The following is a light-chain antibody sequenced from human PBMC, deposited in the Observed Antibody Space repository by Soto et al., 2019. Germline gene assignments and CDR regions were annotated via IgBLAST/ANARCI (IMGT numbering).Light chain of an antibody. CDR3: QQYKPYPCT. CDR1: QSIRSW. J-gene: IGKJ1*01. V-gene: IGKV1-5*03. Sequence: DIQMTQSPSTLSASVGDRVTITCRASQSIRSWLAWYQQKPGKAPKLLIYKTSSLQSGVPSRFSVAESGKESTLTNSSLQHEDFATSVCQQYKPYPCTFGHGTKVEVK. CDR2: KTS.